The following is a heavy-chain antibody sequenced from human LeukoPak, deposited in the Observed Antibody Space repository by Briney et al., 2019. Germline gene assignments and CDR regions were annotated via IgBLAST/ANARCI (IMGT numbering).Heavy chain of an antibody. J-gene: IGHJ4*02. CDR3: ARDGEGCTSTSCYEWFDY. CDR1: GFTSSSYE. V-gene: IGHV3-48*03. D-gene: IGHD2-2*01. Sequence: SGGSLRLSCAASGFTSSSYEMNWVRQAPGKGLEWVSYISSSGSTIYYADSVKGRFTISRGNAKNSLYLQMNSLRAEDTAIYYCARDGEGCTSTSCYEWFDYWGQGTLVTVSS. CDR2: ISSSGSTI.